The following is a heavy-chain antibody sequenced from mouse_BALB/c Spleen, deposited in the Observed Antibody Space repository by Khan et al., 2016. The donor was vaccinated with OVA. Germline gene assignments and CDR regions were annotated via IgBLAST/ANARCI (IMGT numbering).Heavy chain of an antibody. CDR3: ARRGLRWDCDY. V-gene: IGHV1-7*01. Sequence: QVQLKQSGAELAKPGASVKMSCKASGYTFINYWILWVKQRPGQGLEWIGYINPSTGYTEYNQNFKDKATLTADKSSSTAYMQLSSLTSEDSAVYYCARRGLRWDCDYWGKGTTLTVSS. CDR2: INPSTGYT. CDR1: GYTFINYW. D-gene: IGHD1-1*01. J-gene: IGHJ2*01.